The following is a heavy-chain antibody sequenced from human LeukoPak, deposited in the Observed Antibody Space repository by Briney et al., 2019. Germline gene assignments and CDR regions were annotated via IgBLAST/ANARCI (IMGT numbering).Heavy chain of an antibody. J-gene: IGHJ4*02. CDR2: MYSDDST. CDR1: GFTVTSNY. V-gene: IGHV3-53*01. CDR3: ARYYYDSNGYPYYFDY. D-gene: IGHD3-22*01. Sequence: GGSLRLSCAASGFTVTSNYMSWVRQAPGKGLEWVSVMYSDDSTYYADSVKGRFTISRDNSKNTLYLQMNSLRAEDTAVYYCARYYYDSNGYPYYFDYWGQGTLVTISS.